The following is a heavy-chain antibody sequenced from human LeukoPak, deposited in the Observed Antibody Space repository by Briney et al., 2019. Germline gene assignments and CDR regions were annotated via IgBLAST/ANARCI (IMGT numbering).Heavy chain of an antibody. Sequence: SETLSLTCNASGGSISSYYWSWIRQPPGKGLEWIGYIYYSGSTNYNPSLKSRVTISVDTSKNQFSLKLSSVTAADTAVYYCARVFGYCSSTSCYDWFDPWGQGTLVTVSS. V-gene: IGHV4-59*01. D-gene: IGHD2-2*03. CDR1: GGSISSYY. J-gene: IGHJ5*02. CDR3: ARVFGYCSSTSCYDWFDP. CDR2: IYYSGST.